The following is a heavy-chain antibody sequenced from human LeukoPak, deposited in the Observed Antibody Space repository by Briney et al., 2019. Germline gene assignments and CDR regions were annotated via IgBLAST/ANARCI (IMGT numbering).Heavy chain of an antibody. CDR3: ARGAGWGPYYYMDV. J-gene: IGHJ6*03. Sequence: PSEALSLTCAVYGGSFSGYYWSWIRQPPGKGLEWIGEINHSGSTNYNPSHKSRVTISVDTSKNQFSLKLSSVTAADTAVYYCARGAGWGPYYYMDVWGKGTTVTISS. D-gene: IGHD1-1*01. CDR2: INHSGST. CDR1: GGSFSGYY. V-gene: IGHV4-34*01.